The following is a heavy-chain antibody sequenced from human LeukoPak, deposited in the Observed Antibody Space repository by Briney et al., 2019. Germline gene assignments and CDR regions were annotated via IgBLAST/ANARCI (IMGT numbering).Heavy chain of an antibody. CDR3: ARGTVTTPDYYYYYMDV. CDR1: GGSISSYY. Sequence: SEPLSLTCTVSGGSISSYYWSWIRQPPGKGPEWIGYIYYSGSTNYNPSLKSRVTISVDTSKNQFSLKLSSVTAADTAVYYCARGTVTTPDYYYYYMDVWGKGTTVTVSS. CDR2: IYYSGST. J-gene: IGHJ6*03. D-gene: IGHD4-17*01. V-gene: IGHV4-59*01.